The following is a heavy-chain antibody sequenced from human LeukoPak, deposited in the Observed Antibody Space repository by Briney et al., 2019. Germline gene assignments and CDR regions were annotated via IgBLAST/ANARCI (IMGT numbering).Heavy chain of an antibody. Sequence: GGSLRLSCAASAFTFSTYAMSWVRQAPGKGLEWVSAISGSGGSTYYADSVKGRFTISRDNSKNTLYLQMNSLRAEDTAVYYCAKGARWLVRFFDYWGQGTLVTVSS. CDR3: AKGARWLVRFFDY. D-gene: IGHD6-19*01. CDR1: AFTFSTYA. CDR2: ISGSGGST. J-gene: IGHJ4*02. V-gene: IGHV3-23*01.